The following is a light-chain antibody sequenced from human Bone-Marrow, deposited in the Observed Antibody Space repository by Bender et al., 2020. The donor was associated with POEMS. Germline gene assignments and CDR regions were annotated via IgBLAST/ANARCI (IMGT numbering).Light chain of an antibody. V-gene: IGLV2-8*01. CDR3: SSYAGSNTWV. J-gene: IGLJ3*02. Sequence: QSALTQPPSASGSPGQSVTISCIGSSRDVGGYNYVSWYQQHPGEAPKVVIYDVNKRPSGVPDRFFGSKSGNTASLTVSGLQAEDEANYFCSSYAGSNTWVFGGGTKVTV. CDR1: SRDVGGYNY. CDR2: DVN.